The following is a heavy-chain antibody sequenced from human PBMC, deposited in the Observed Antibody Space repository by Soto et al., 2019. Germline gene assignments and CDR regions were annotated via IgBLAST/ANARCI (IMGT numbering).Heavy chain of an antibody. CDR1: GFSFVNYA. CDR2: LSGSGTST. J-gene: IGHJ4*02. D-gene: IGHD6-19*01. Sequence: GSLRLSCAASGFSFVNYAMNWVRQAPGKGLEWVSGLSGSGTSTYYADSVEGRFTISRDNSRDTLFLQMNSLTAADTAVYYCAKATTNGGWFNPFDSWGQGALVTVSS. CDR3: AKATTNGGWFNPFDS. V-gene: IGHV3-23*01.